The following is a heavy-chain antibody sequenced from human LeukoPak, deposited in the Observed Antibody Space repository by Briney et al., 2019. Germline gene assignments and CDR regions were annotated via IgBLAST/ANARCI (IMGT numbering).Heavy chain of an antibody. CDR2: IWYDGSNK. CDR1: GFTFSSYG. CDR3: ARVRAPAAVAGTGLGY. D-gene: IGHD6-19*01. Sequence: PGGSLRLSCAASGFTFSSYGMHWVRKAPGPGLELVSVIWYDGSNKYYADSVKGRFTISRDNSKNTLYLQMNSLRAEDTAVYYCARVRAPAAVAGTGLGYWGQGTPVTVSS. J-gene: IGHJ4*02. V-gene: IGHV3-33*01.